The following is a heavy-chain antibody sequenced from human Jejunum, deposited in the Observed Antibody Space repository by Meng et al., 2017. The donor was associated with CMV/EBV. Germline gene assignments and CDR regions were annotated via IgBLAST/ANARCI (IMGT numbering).Heavy chain of an antibody. J-gene: IGHJ4*02. CDR2: ISNTGSPI. Sequence: CAASGFGFSDYYMSWIRQAPGKGLEWVSYISNTGSPIYYADSVRGRFTISRDNAKNSLYLQMNSLRAEDAAVYYCAASSVIAPFYWGQGTLVTVSS. D-gene: IGHD3-16*02. CDR1: GFGFSDYY. V-gene: IGHV3-11*04. CDR3: AASSVIAPFY.